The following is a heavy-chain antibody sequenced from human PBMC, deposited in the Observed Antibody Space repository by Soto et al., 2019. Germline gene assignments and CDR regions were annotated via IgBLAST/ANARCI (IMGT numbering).Heavy chain of an antibody. V-gene: IGHV3-30*18. CDR3: AKDARIQLWSPLYYYYYGMDV. D-gene: IGHD5-18*01. J-gene: IGHJ6*02. CDR2: ISYDGSNK. Sequence: QVQLVESGGGVVQPGRSLRLSCAASGFTFSSYGMHWVRQAPGKGLEWVAVISYDGSNKYYADSVKGRFTISRDNSKNTLYLQMNSLRAEDTAVYYCAKDARIQLWSPLYYYYYGMDVWGQGTTVTVSS. CDR1: GFTFSSYG.